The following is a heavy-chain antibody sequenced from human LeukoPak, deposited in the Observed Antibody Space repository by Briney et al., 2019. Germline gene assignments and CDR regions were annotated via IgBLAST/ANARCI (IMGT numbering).Heavy chain of an antibody. CDR2: ISSSSSYI. Sequence: GGSLRLSCAASGFTFSSYSMNWVRQAPGKGLEWVSSISSSSSYIYYADSVKGRFTISRDNAKNSLYLQMNSLRAEDTAVYYCARQGDGYIYIDCWRQGTLVTVSS. CDR1: GFTFSSYS. D-gene: IGHD5-24*01. J-gene: IGHJ4*02. V-gene: IGHV3-21*01. CDR3: ARQGDGYIYIDC.